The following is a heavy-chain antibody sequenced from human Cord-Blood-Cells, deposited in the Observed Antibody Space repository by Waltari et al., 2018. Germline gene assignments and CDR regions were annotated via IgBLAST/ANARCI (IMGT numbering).Heavy chain of an antibody. J-gene: IGHJ3*02. V-gene: IGHV3-7*01. D-gene: IGHD2-15*01. Sequence: EVQLVESGGGLVQPGGSLRLSCAASGFTFSSYWMSWVRQAPGKGLEWVANIKQDGSEKYYVDSVKGRLTISRDNSTNSLYLQIHSLRAEDMAVYYCARDLAGGPTDAFDIWGQGTMVTVSS. CDR1: GFTFSSYW. CDR2: IKQDGSEK. CDR3: ARDLAGGPTDAFDI.